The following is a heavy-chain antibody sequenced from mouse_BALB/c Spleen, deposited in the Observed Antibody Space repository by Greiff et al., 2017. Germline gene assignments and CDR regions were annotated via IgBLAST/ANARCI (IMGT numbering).Heavy chain of an antibody. V-gene: IGHV4-1*02. J-gene: IGHJ2*01. CDR1: GFDFSRYW. CDR2: INPDSSTI. Sequence: EVKLVESGGGLVQPGGSLKLSCAASGFDFSRYWMSWVRQAPGKGLEWIGEINPDSSTINYTPSLKDKFIISRDNAKNTLYLQMSKVRSEDTALYYCARHGLGRRVQYYFDYWGQGTTLTVSS. CDR3: ARHGLGRRVQYYFDY. D-gene: IGHD4-1*01.